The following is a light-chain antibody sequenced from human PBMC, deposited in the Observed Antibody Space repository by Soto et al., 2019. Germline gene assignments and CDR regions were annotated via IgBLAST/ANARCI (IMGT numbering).Light chain of an antibody. V-gene: IGLV2-14*01. CDR1: SKDFGGYNY. Sequence: QSALTQPASVSGFPGQSITISCTGTSKDFGGYNYVSWYQKHPGKAPKLKIYDVNKRPSGVSNRFSGSKSGNTASLTISGLQAEDEADYYCSSYSNTSTLYVFGTGTKVTVL. CDR2: DVN. J-gene: IGLJ1*01. CDR3: SSYSNTSTLYV.